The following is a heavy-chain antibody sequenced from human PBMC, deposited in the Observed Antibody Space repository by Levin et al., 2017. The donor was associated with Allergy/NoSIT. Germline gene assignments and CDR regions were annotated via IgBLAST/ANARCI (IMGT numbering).Heavy chain of an antibody. D-gene: IGHD4-17*01. J-gene: IGHJ3*02. Sequence: SETLSLTCAVYGASFSGYYWSWIRQPPGRGLEWIGEISHRESTTYNPSLKSRVTISLDTSGNQYSLRLDSVTAADTASYYCAVFSFRYGTFDIWGQGTMVTVSS. V-gene: IGHV4-34*01. CDR1: GASFSGYY. CDR2: ISHREST. CDR3: AVFSFRYGTFDI.